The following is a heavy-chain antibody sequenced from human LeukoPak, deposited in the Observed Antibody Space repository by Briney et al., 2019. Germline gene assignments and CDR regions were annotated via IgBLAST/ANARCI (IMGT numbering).Heavy chain of an antibody. CDR2: IYPGDSDT. J-gene: IGHJ4*02. V-gene: IGHV5-51*01. Sequence: GESLKISXKGSGYSFTSYWIGWVRQMPGKGQEWMGIIYPGDSDTRYSPSFQGQVTISADKSISTAYLQWSSLKASDTAMYYCARVEMATTTGFDYWGQGTLVTVSS. CDR3: ARVEMATTTGFDY. D-gene: IGHD5-24*01. CDR1: GYSFTSYW.